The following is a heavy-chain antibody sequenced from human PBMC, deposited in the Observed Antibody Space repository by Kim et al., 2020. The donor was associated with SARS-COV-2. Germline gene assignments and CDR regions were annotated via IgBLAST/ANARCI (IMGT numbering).Heavy chain of an antibody. D-gene: IGHD6-19*01. CDR3: ARVNSGWYPYYYYYGMDV. CDR1: GGSISSYY. V-gene: IGHV4-59*13. J-gene: IGHJ6*02. CDR2: IYYSGST. Sequence: SETLSLTCTVSGGSISSYYWSWIRQPPGKGLEWIGYIYYSGSTNYNPSLKSRVTISVDTSKNQFSLKLSSVTAADTAVYYCARVNSGWYPYYYYYGMDVWGQGTTVTVSS.